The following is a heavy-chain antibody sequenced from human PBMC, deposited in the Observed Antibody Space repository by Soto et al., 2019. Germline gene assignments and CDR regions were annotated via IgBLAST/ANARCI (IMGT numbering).Heavy chain of an antibody. V-gene: IGHV3-48*03. D-gene: IGHD2-21*02. CDR2: ISSSGSTI. J-gene: IGHJ6*02. Sequence: GGSLRLSCAASGFTFSSYEMNWVRQAPGKGLEWVSYISSSGSTIYYADSVKGRFTISRDNAKNSLYLQMNSLRAEDTAVYYCARDTFDVVVTAIPSSYYGMDVWGQGTTVTVSS. CDR3: ARDTFDVVVTAIPSSYYGMDV. CDR1: GFTFSSYE.